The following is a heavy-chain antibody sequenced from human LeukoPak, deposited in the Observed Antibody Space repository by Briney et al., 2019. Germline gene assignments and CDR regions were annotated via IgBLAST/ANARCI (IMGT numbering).Heavy chain of an antibody. J-gene: IGHJ6*02. CDR2: INPNSGGT. CDR3: ARDHLIPARRGNYYYYGMDV. CDR1: GYAFTGYY. Sequence: GASVKVSCKASGYAFTGYYMHWVRQAPGQGLEWMGWINPNSGGTNYAQKFQGRVTMTRDTSISTAYMELSRLRSDDTAVYYCARDHLIPARRGNYYYYGMDVWGQGTTVTVSS. D-gene: IGHD6-6*01. V-gene: IGHV1-2*02.